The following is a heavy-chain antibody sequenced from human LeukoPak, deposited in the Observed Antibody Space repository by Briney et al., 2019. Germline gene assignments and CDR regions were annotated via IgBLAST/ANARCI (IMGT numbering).Heavy chain of an antibody. CDR3: ARDTCSGGSCNWYHFDY. CDR1: GYTFTGYY. D-gene: IGHD2-15*01. J-gene: IGHJ4*02. Sequence: ASVKVSCKASGYTFTGYYIHWVRQAPGQGLEWMAWINPNTGGTNYAQKFQGRVTMTRDTSISTAYMDLSRLRSDDTAVYYCARDTCSGGSCNWYHFDYWGQGTLVTVSS. CDR2: INPNTGGT. V-gene: IGHV1-2*02.